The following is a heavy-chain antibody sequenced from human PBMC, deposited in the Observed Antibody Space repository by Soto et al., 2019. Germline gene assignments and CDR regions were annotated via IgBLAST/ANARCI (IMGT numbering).Heavy chain of an antibody. CDR1: GGSFSGYY. D-gene: IGHD3-16*01. J-gene: IGHJ6*02. CDR2: INHSGGT. Sequence: NPSETLSLTCAVYGGSFSGYYWSWIRQPPGKGLEWIGEINHSGGTNYNPSLKSRVTISVDTSKNQFSLKLSSVTAADTAVYYCARIRLGGLPIYYYYYGMDVWGQGTTVTVSS. V-gene: IGHV4-34*01. CDR3: ARIRLGGLPIYYYYYGMDV.